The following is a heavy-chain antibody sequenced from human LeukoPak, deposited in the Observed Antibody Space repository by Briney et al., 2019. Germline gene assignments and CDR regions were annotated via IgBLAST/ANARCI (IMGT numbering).Heavy chain of an antibody. CDR3: ARGSIAARPGDY. V-gene: IGHV3-21*01. J-gene: IGHJ4*02. D-gene: IGHD6-6*01. CDR2: ISSSSSYI. Sequence: PGGSLRLSCAASGFTFSSYSMNWVRRAPGKGLEWVSSISSSSSYIYYADSVKGRFTISRDNAKNSLYLQMNSLRAEDTAVYYCARGSIAARPGDYWGQGTLVTVSS. CDR1: GFTFSSYS.